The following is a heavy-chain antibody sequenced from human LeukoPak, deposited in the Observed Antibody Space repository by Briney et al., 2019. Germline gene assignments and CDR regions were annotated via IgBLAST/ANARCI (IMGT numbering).Heavy chain of an antibody. CDR2: IYYSGST. CDR1: GVSISSGDYY. J-gene: IGHJ4*02. V-gene: IGHV4-31*03. Sequence: SETLSLTCTVSGVSISSGDYYWGWIRQHPGKGLEWIGYIYYSGSTYHNPSLKSRVTISVDTSKNQFSLTLSSVTAADTVVYYCAREPWELPLFDYWGQGSLVTVSS. D-gene: IGHD1-26*01. CDR3: AREPWELPLFDY.